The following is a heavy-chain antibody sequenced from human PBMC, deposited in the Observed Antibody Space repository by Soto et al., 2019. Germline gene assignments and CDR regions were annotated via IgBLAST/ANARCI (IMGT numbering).Heavy chain of an antibody. Sequence: LGTLSLTCTVSGGSLRSYYWGWVRAPPGKGLEWIGYIYYSGSTNYNPSLKSRVTISVDTSKNQFSLKLSSVTAADTAVYYCARGRYSSGRYYYYGMDVWGQGTTVTVSS. CDR2: IYYSGST. CDR1: GGSLRSYY. D-gene: IGHD6-19*01. J-gene: IGHJ6*02. CDR3: ARGRYSSGRYYYYGMDV. V-gene: IGHV4-59*01.